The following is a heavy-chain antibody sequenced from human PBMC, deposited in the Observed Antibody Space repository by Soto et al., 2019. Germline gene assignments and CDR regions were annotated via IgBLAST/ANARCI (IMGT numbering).Heavy chain of an antibody. J-gene: IGHJ4*02. CDR2: IIPISGAA. V-gene: IGHV1-69*06. CDR3: ARDMTRTVVPYFDF. D-gene: IGHD1-7*01. CDR1: GYTFTSYV. Sequence: SVKVSCKASGYTFTSYVVNWVRQAPGQGLEWMGRIIPISGAANYAQKFQGRVTITADKSTSTSYMELSSLRSEDTAVYYCARDMTRTVVPYFDFWGQGTLVTVSS.